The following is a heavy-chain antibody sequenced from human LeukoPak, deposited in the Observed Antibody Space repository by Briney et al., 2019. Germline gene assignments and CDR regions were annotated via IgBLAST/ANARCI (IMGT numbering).Heavy chain of an antibody. D-gene: IGHD1-7*01. CDR3: ARHAGTGTRRVGYWFDP. Sequence: SETLSLTCTVSGGSISSYYWSWIRQPPGKGLEWIGYIYYSGSTNYNPSLKSRVTISVDTSKNQFSLKLSSVTAADTAVYYCARHAGTGTRRVGYWFDPWGQGTLVTVSS. CDR2: IYYSGST. CDR1: GGSISSYY. V-gene: IGHV4-59*08. J-gene: IGHJ5*02.